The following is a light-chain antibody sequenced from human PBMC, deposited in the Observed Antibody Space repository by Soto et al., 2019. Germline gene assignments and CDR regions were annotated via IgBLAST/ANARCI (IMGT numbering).Light chain of an antibody. V-gene: IGKV3-15*01. J-gene: IGKJ1*01. CDR3: QQYNFWPET. CDR1: QSVSGN. CDR2: GVS. Sequence: EIVMTQSPVTLSVSPGERATLSRRASQSVSGNLAWYQQKPGQAPRLLIYGVSARATGIPARFSGSGFGTEFTLTISSLQSEDFALYYCQQYNFWPETFGQGTKVDIK.